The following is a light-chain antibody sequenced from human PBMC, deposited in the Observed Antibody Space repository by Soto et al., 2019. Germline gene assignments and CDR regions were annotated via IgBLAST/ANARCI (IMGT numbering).Light chain of an antibody. CDR2: SNN. Sequence: QSVLTQPPSASGTPGQRVTISCSGSSSNIGSNTVNWYQQLPGTAPKLVIYSNNQRPSGVPDRFSGSKSGTSASLALSGLQSEDGVVYYGVAWENGLNGYVVFGGGTKVPVL. CDR3: VAWENGLNGYVV. CDR1: SSNIGSNT. J-gene: IGLJ2*01. V-gene: IGLV1-44*01.